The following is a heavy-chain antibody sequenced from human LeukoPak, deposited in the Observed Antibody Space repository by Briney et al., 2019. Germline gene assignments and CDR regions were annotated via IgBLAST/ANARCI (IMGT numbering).Heavy chain of an antibody. CDR2: IYYSGST. Sequence: SETLSLTCTVSGGSISSYYWSWIRQPPGKGLEWIGYIYYSGSTNYNPSLKSRVTIAVDTSKNQFSLKLSSVTAADTAVYYCARGNSYYYGSGSYYHFDYWGQGTLVTVSS. CDR1: GGSISSYY. D-gene: IGHD3-10*01. J-gene: IGHJ4*02. CDR3: ARGNSYYYGSGSYYHFDY. V-gene: IGHV4-59*12.